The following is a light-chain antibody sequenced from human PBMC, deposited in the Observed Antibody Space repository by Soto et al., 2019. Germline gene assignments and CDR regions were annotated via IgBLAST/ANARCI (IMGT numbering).Light chain of an antibody. V-gene: IGKV1-33*01. Sequence: DIQLTQSPSSLSASVGDRVTITCQASQDINNYLVWYQQKPGKAPKFLIFDASILETGVPSRFRGRGSGTDFTFTITSLQPEEIATYCCQQYHNLPRTFGQGTKVEIK. CDR2: DAS. J-gene: IGKJ1*01. CDR3: QQYHNLPRT. CDR1: QDINNY.